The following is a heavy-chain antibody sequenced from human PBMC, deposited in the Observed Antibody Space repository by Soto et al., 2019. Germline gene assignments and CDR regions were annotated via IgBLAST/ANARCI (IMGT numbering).Heavy chain of an antibody. CDR2: IIPIFGTA. Sequence: GASVKVSCKASGGTFSSYAISWVRQAPGQGLEWMGGIIPIFGTANYAQKFQGRVTITADKSTSTAYMELSSLRSEDTAVYYCATRYSGYYARYYYYGMDVWGQGTTVTVYS. V-gene: IGHV1-69*06. CDR3: ATRYSGYYARYYYYGMDV. D-gene: IGHD5-12*01. CDR1: GGTFSSYA. J-gene: IGHJ6*02.